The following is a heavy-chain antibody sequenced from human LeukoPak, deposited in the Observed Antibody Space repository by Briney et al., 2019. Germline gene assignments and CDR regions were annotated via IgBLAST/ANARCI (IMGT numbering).Heavy chain of an antibody. CDR3: ATEAYSSSPGTGNWFDP. J-gene: IGHJ5*02. CDR2: FDPEDCEI. Sequence: AAVKVSCKVTGYTLTELSMHWVRQAPGKGLEGMGVFDPEDCEIIYAQKFKGRVTMTVDRSTDKAYMELSSLRSADEAVYYCATEAYSSSPGTGNWFDPWGQGTLVTVSS. V-gene: IGHV1-24*01. D-gene: IGHD6-13*01. CDR1: GYTLTELS.